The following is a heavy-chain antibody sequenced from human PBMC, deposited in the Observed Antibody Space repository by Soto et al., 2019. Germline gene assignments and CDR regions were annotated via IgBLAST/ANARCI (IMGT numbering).Heavy chain of an antibody. J-gene: IGHJ5*02. V-gene: IGHV1-18*04. CDR3: ATSFDSWFDP. CDR1: GYPFSKYG. D-gene: IGHD3-3*01. Sequence: QLQLVQSGAEVERPGASVRVSCKAYGYPFSKYGISWIRQAPGQGLEWMGWIKPDNGDTNYAQKFQGRVTMTTDTSSTTAYMELRSLRSDDTAVYYGATSFDSWFDPWGQGSLVSVSS. CDR2: IKPDNGDT.